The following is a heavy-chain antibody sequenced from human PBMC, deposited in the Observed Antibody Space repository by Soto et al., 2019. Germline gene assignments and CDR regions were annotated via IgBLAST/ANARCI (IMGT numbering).Heavy chain of an antibody. Sequence: XGTLSLTCAVSGYSISSGYYWCWIRQPPGKGLEWIGSIYHSGSTYYNPSLKSRVTISVDTSKNQFSLKLSSVTAADTAVYYCARATGTTRDYYGMDVWGQGTTVTVSS. CDR1: GYSISSGYY. J-gene: IGHJ6*02. CDR3: ARATGTTRDYYGMDV. CDR2: IYHSGST. V-gene: IGHV4-38-2*01. D-gene: IGHD1-1*01.